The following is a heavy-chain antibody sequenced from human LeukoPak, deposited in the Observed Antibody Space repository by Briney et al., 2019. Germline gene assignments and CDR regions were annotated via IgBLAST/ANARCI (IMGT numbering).Heavy chain of an antibody. V-gene: IGHV1-18*01. J-gene: IGHJ4*02. CDR1: GYTFTNYG. CDR2: ISAYTGNT. CDR3: ARDGITMDRGVIIAAVDY. D-gene: IGHD3-10*01. Sequence: ASVKVSCKASGYTFTNYGISWVRQAPEQGLEWMGWISAYTGNTNYAQKLQGRVTMTTDTSTSTAYMELRSLRSDDTAVYYCARDGITMDRGVIIAAVDYWGQGTLVTVSS.